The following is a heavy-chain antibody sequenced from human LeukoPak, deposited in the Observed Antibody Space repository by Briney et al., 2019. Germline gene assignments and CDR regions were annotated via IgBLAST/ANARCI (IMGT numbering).Heavy chain of an antibody. Sequence: SETLSLTCTVSGGSISSHYWSWIRQPPGKGLEWIGYIYYSGSTNYNPSLKSRVTISVDTSKNQFSLKLSSVTAADTAVYYCARYSYGLFDYWGQGTLVTVSS. J-gene: IGHJ4*02. CDR2: IYYSGST. CDR1: GGSISSHY. CDR3: ARYSYGLFDY. D-gene: IGHD5-18*01. V-gene: IGHV4-59*11.